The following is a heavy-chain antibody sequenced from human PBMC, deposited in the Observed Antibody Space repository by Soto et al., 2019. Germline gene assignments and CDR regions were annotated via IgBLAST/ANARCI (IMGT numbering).Heavy chain of an antibody. D-gene: IGHD6-25*01. CDR2: IKSVTDGGTT. V-gene: IGHV3-15*01. CDR3: MTHAVIYSRGH. Sequence: EVQLVESGGGLAKPGGSLRLSCAASGFTFSYDWMNWVRQAPGKGLEWVARIKSVTDGGTTDYAAPEKGRFFISRDDSKSTLYLQMNSLKPEDTAIYYCMTHAVIYSRGHWGQGTLVTVAS. CDR1: GFTFSYDW. J-gene: IGHJ4*02.